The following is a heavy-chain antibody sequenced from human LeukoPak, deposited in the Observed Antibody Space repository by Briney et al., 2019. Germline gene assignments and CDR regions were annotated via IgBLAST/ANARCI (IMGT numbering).Heavy chain of an antibody. V-gene: IGHV1-2*02. CDR2: INPNSGGT. J-gene: IGHJ5*01. D-gene: IGHD6-25*01. Sequence: GASVKVSFKASGYTFTAYYIHWVRQAPGQGLEWMGWINPNSGGTNSAQKFQGRVIMTRETSINTAYMELSGLTFADTAVYYCTSVRAYSSAWFEYWGQGALVTVSS. CDR1: GYTFTAYY. CDR3: TSVRAYSSAWFEY.